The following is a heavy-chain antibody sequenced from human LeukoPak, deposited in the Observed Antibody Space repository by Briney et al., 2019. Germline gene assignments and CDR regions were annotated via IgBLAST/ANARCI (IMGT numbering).Heavy chain of an antibody. V-gene: IGHV3-43*02. Sequence: TGGSPRLSCAASGFTFDDYAMHWVRQAPGKGLEWVSLISGDGGSTYYADSVKGRFTISRDNSKNSLYPQMNSLRTEDTALYYCAKVKGGYCSSTSCYGGLFDYWGQGTLVTVSS. D-gene: IGHD2-2*01. CDR2: ISGDGGST. CDR1: GFTFDDYA. CDR3: AKVKGGYCSSTSCYGGLFDY. J-gene: IGHJ4*02.